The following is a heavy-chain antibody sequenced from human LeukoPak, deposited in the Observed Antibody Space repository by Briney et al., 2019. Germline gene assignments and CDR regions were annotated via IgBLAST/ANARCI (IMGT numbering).Heavy chain of an antibody. CDR2: ISGSGGST. CDR1: GFTFSSYA. CDR3: AKDRPVRYFDWLPAFDI. V-gene: IGHV3-23*01. D-gene: IGHD3-9*01. Sequence: PGGSLRLSCVASGFTFSSYAMSWVRQAPGKGLEWVSAISGSGGSTYYADSVKGRFTISRDNSKNTLYLQMNSLRAEDTAVYYCAKDRPVRYFDWLPAFDIWGQGTMVTVSS. J-gene: IGHJ3*02.